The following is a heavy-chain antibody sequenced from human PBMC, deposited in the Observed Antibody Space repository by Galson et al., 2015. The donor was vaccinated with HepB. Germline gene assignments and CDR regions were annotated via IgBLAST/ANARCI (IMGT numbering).Heavy chain of an antibody. D-gene: IGHD3-10*01. CDR2: INAGNGNT. J-gene: IGHJ4*02. V-gene: IGHV1-3*01. Sequence: SVKVSCKASGYTFTSYAMHWVRQAPGQRLEWMGWINAGNGNTKYSQKFQGRVTITRDTSASTAYMELSSLRSEDTAVYYCARVPPITMVRGVSVAFDYWGQGTLVTVSS. CDR1: GYTFTSYA. CDR3: ARVPPITMVRGVSVAFDY.